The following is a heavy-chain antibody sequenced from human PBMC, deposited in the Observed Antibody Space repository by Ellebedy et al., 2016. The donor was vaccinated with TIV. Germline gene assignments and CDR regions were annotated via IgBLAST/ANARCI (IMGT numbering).Heavy chain of an antibody. J-gene: IGHJ4*02. CDR3: ARDSRGRWTPFDH. D-gene: IGHD4-23*01. CDR2: IWYDGTDE. Sequence: PGGSLRLSCAASGFSFSSYGMHWVRQSPGKGLEWMAFIWYDGTDESYAESVEGRFSISRDNSKNTLYLHRKSLRAEDTAIYYCARDSRGRWTPFDHWGQGTVVAVSS. CDR1: GFSFSSYG. V-gene: IGHV3-33*01.